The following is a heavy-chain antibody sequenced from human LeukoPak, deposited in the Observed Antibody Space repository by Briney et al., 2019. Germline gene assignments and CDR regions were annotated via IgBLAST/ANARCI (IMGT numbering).Heavy chain of an antibody. J-gene: IGHJ6*02. CDR3: ARVQDTVTTWAYYYYGMDV. CDR1: GYTFTGYG. V-gene: IGHV1-69*13. CDR2: IIPIFGTA. D-gene: IGHD4-11*01. Sequence: ASVKVSCKASGYTFTGYGISWVRQAPGQGLEWMGGIIPIFGTANYAQKFQGRVTITADESTSTAYMELSSLRSEDTAVYYCARVQDTVTTWAYYYYGMDVWGQGTTVTVSS.